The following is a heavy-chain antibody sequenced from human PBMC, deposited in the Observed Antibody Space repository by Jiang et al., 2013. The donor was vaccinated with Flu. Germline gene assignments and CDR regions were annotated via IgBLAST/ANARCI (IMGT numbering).Heavy chain of an antibody. Sequence: GAEVKKPGASVKVSCKASGYTFTSYDINWVRQATGQGLEWMGWMNPNSGNTGYAQKFQGRVTMTRNTSISTAYMELSSLRSEDTAVYYCARGRRTTVTTGLGYWGQGTLVTVSS. CDR3: ARGRRTTVTTGLGY. CDR1: GYTFTSYD. CDR2: MNPNSGNT. J-gene: IGHJ4*02. V-gene: IGHV1-8*01. D-gene: IGHD4-17*01.